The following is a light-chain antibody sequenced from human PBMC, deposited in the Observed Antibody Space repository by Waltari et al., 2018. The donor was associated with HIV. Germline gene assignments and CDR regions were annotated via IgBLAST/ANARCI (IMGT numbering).Light chain of an antibody. V-gene: IGKV1-33*01. CDR1: QDSSNH. CDR2: DAS. CDR3: QQYDNLQVT. J-gene: IGKJ4*01. Sequence: DIQLTQSPSSLSASVGDRVTITSQASQDSSNHLNWYQQRPGKAPRLLIYDASNLQTGVPSRFSGSGSGTDFTFTISSLQPEDIATYYCQQYDNLQVTFGGGTKVEIK.